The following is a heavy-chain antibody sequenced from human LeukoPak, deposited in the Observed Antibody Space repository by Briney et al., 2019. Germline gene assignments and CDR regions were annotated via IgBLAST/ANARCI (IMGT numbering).Heavy chain of an antibody. V-gene: IGHV1-2*02. CDR1: GYTFTGYY. J-gene: IGHJ5*02. Sequence: ASVKVSCKASGYTFTGYYMHWVRQAPGQGLEWMGWINPNSGGTNYAQKFQGRVTMTRDTSISTAYMELSRLRSDDTAVYYCAKVGIAAAGNLDPWGQGTLVTVSS. D-gene: IGHD6-13*01. CDR2: INPNSGGT. CDR3: AKVGIAAAGNLDP.